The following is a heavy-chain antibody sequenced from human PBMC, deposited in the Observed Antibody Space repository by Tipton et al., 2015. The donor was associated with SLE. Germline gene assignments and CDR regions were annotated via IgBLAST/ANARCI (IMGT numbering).Heavy chain of an antibody. Sequence: TLSLTCTVSGGSISSGSYYWSWIRQPAGKRLEWIGEIHHRGTTNYNPSLKSRVTISVDKSKSQFSLKLSSVTAADTAVYYCAGGFYYGSGTFSDFEYWGQGTLATVSS. CDR1: GGSISSGSYY. J-gene: IGHJ4*02. CDR2: IHHRGTT. CDR3: AGGFYYGSGTFSDFEY. V-gene: IGHV4-61*09. D-gene: IGHD3-10*01.